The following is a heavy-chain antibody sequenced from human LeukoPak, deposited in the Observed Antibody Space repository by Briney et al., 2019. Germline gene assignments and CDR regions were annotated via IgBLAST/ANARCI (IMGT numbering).Heavy chain of an antibody. V-gene: IGHV4-61*01. CDR3: ARDTYSGTYAGPGTGY. Sequence: SETLSLTCTVSGGSVSSANYYWSWIRQPPGTGLEWIGYIYNSGTTSYNPSLKSRVTISLDMSRNQFSLKVNSVTAADTAVYYCARDTYSGTYAGPGTGYWGQGALVTVSS. CDR1: GGSVSSANYY. CDR2: IYNSGTT. J-gene: IGHJ4*02. D-gene: IGHD1-26*01.